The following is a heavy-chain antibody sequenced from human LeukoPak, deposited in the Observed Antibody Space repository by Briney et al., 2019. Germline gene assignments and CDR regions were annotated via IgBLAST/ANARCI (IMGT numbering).Heavy chain of an antibody. D-gene: IGHD3-22*01. CDR3: ARDRIYYDSSGYSDY. Sequence: GGSLRLSCAASGFTFSSYWMSWVRQAPGKGLEWVANTKQDGSEKYYVDSVKGRFTISRDNAKNSLYLQMNSLRAEDTAVYYCARDRIYYDSSGYSDYWGQGTLVTVSS. J-gene: IGHJ4*02. CDR2: TKQDGSEK. CDR1: GFTFSSYW. V-gene: IGHV3-7*01.